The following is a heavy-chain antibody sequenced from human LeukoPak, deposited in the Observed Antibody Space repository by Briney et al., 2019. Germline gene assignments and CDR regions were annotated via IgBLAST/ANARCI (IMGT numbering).Heavy chain of an antibody. J-gene: IGHJ6*02. CDR1: GYSFTSYW. V-gene: IGHV5-51*01. CDR3: AIRSVTTHYYYGMDV. CDR2: IYPGDSDT. D-gene: IGHD4-17*01. Sequence: GESLKISCKGSGYSFTSYWIGWVRQMPGKGLEWMGIIYPGDSDTRYSPSFQGQVTISADKSISTAYLQWSSLKASDTAMYYCAIRSVTTHYYYGMDVWGQGTTVTVSS.